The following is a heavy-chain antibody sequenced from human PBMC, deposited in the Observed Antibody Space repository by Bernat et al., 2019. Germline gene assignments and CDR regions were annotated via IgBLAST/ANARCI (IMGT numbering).Heavy chain of an antibody. D-gene: IGHD2-21*01. CDR1: GFTFSSYG. Sequence: QVQLVESGGGVVQPGRSLRLSCAASGFTFSSYGMHWVRQAPGKGLEWVAVIWYDGSNKYYADSVKGRFTISRDNSKNTLYLQMNSLRAEDTAVYYCARGVARGVFALGNWGQGTLVTVSS. CDR3: ARGVARGVFALGN. V-gene: IGHV3-33*01. J-gene: IGHJ4*02. CDR2: IWYDGSNK.